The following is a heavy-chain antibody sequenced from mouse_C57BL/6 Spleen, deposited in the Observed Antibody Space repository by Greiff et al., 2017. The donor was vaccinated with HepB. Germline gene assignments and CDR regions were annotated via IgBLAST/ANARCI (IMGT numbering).Heavy chain of an antibody. J-gene: IGHJ4*01. CDR3: ERGDSSGGYAMDY. D-gene: IGHD3-2*02. V-gene: IGHV1-50*01. Sequence: VQLQQPGAELVKPGASVKLSCKASGYTFTSYWMQWVKQRPGQGLEWIGEIDPSDSYTNYNQKFKGKATLTVDTSSSTAYMQLSSLTSEDSAVYYCERGDSSGGYAMDYWGQGTSVTVSS. CDR1: GYTFTSYW. CDR2: IDPSDSYT.